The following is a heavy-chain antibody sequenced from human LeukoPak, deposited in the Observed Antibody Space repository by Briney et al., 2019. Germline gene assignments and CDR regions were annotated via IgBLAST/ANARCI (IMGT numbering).Heavy chain of an antibody. D-gene: IGHD4-17*01. V-gene: IGHV1-2*06. J-gene: IGHJ6*03. Sequence: GASVKVSCKASGYTFTGYYMNWVRQAPGQGLEWMGRINPNSGGTNYAQKFQGRVTMTRDTSISTAYMELSRLRSDDTAVYYCARDHGDYDVVYYYYYMDVWGKGTTVTVSS. CDR2: INPNSGGT. CDR3: ARDHGDYDVVYYYYYMDV. CDR1: GYTFTGYY.